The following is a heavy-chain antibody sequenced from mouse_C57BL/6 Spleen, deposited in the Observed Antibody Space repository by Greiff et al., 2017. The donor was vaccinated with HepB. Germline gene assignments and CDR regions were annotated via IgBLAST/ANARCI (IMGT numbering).Heavy chain of an antibody. CDR2: IRLKSDNYAT. J-gene: IGHJ2*01. Sequence: EVKLQESGGGLVQPGGSMKLSCVASGFTFSNYWMNWVRQSPEKGLEWVAQIRLKSDNYATHYAESVKGRFTISRDDSKSSVYLQMNSLRAEDTGIYYCTGGGYFDYWGQGTTLTVSS. D-gene: IGHD1-1*02. V-gene: IGHV6-3*01. CDR3: TGGGYFDY. CDR1: GFTFSNYW.